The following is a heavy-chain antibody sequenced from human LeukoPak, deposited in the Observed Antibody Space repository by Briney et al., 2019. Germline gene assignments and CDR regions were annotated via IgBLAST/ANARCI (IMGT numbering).Heavy chain of an antibody. J-gene: IGHJ3*02. CDR1: GGSISSSSYY. D-gene: IGHD3-3*01. CDR3: ARRITTFGI. V-gene: IGHV4-39*01. CDR2: ISYSGST. Sequence: SETLSLTCTVSGGSISSSSYYWGWIRQPPGKGLEWIGSISYSGSTYYNPSLKSRVTISVDTSKNQFSLKLSSVTAADTAVYYCARRITTFGIWGQGTMVTVSS.